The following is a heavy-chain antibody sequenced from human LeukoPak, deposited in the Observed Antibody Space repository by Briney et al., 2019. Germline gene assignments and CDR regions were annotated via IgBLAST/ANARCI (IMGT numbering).Heavy chain of an antibody. CDR1: GYTFTGYY. CDR3: ARDMVDTAMVPARGYYYYYMDV. J-gene: IGHJ6*03. V-gene: IGHV1-46*01. Sequence: ASVKVSCKASGYTFTGYYMHWVRQAPGQGLEWMGIINPSGGSTSYAQKFQGRVTMTRDMSTSTVYMELSSLRSEDTAVYYCARDMVDTAMVPARGYYYYYMDVWGKGTTVTVSS. D-gene: IGHD5-18*01. CDR2: INPSGGST.